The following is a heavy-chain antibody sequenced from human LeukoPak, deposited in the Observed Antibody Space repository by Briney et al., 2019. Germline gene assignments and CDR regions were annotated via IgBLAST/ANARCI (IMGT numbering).Heavy chain of an antibody. D-gene: IGHD6-19*01. CDR2: ITTDETTA. CDR1: GFTFSGHP. CDR3: ARDFDTGWSFDY. Sequence: GGSLRLSCAAAGFTFSGHPMHWVRQAPGRGLEFLSSITTDETTAFYADSVRGRFTISRDNFKNTLYLQMDSLRPEDTAVYYCARDFDTGWSFDYWGQGTLVTVSS. V-gene: IGHV3-64*02. J-gene: IGHJ4*02.